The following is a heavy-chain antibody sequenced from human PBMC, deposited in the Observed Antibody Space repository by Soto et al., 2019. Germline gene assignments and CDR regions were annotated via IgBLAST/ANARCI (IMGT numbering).Heavy chain of an antibody. V-gene: IGHV3-7*01. Sequence: GGSLRLSCGASGFTFSSYWMSWVRQAPGKGLEWVANIKQDGSEKYYVDSVKGRFTISRDNAKNSLYLKMNSLRAEDTAVYYCARDDHSNPYYYYGMDVWGQGTTVTVSS. CDR3: ARDDHSNPYYYYGMDV. D-gene: IGHD4-4*01. CDR2: IKQDGSEK. CDR1: GFTFSSYW. J-gene: IGHJ6*02.